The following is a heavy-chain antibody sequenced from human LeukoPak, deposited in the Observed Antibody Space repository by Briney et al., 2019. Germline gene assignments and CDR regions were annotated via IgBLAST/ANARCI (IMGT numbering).Heavy chain of an antibody. J-gene: IGHJ4*01. D-gene: IGHD4-11*01. V-gene: IGHV3-33*01. CDR3: ARDAQRGFDYSNSLRY. CDR2: IWSDGSNR. Sequence: PGGSLRLSSAASGFIFSHYVMHWVRQAPGKGLEWVAVIWSDGSNRFYAGSVKGRFTISRDNAQNTVFLQMNSLRGEDTAVYYCARDAQRGFDYSNSLRYWGHGILVTVSS. CDR1: GFIFSHYV.